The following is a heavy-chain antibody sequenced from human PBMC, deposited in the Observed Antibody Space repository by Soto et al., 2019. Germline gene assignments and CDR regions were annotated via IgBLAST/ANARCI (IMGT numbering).Heavy chain of an antibody. J-gene: IGHJ4*02. D-gene: IGHD3-3*02. CDR3: ARSPGSIDELNFDY. CDR2: VIPIFGTA. V-gene: IGHV1-69*12. Sequence: QVQLVQSGAGVKKPGSSVKVSCKASGGTFSSYAISWVRQAPGQGLEWMGGVIPIFGTANYAQKFQGRVTITADESTSTAYKELSSLRTEDTAVYDCARSPGSIDELNFDYWGQGTLVTVST. CDR1: GGTFSSYA.